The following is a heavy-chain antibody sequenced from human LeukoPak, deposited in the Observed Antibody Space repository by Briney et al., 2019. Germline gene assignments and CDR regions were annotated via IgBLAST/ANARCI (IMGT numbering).Heavy chain of an antibody. CDR1: GDSVSSNSAA. D-gene: IGHD5-18*01. CDR2: TYYRSKWYN. CDR3: ARARGYSYARYFDY. V-gene: IGHV6-1*01. Sequence: SQTLSLTCAISGDSVSSNSAAWNWIRQPPSRGLEWLGRTYYRSKWYNDYAVSVKSRITINPDTSKNQFSLQLNSVTPEDTAVYYCARARGYSYARYFDYWGQGTLVTVSS. J-gene: IGHJ4*02.